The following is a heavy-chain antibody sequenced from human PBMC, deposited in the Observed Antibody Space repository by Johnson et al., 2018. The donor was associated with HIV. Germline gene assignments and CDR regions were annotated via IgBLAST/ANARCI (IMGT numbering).Heavy chain of an antibody. CDR3: AKDLVDAGGDTHDAFDI. D-gene: IGHD1-26*01. CDR2: VSYAGRNK. Sequence: QVQLVESGGGVVQPGRSLRLSCAASGFTFSSYGMHWVRQAPGKGLEWFAVVSYAGRNKDYADSVNCRFPISRDNSKNTLYLQMNSLRAEDTALYYCAKDLVDAGGDTHDAFDIWGQGTMVTVSS. J-gene: IGHJ3*02. V-gene: IGHV3-30*18. CDR1: GFTFSSYG.